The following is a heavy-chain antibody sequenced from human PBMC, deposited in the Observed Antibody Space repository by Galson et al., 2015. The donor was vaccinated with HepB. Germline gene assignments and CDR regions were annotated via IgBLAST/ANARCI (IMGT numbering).Heavy chain of an antibody. Sequence: SLRLSCAASGFTFSSYAMSWVRQAPGKGLEWVSAISGSCGSTYYADSVKGRFTISRDNSKNTLYLQMNSLRAEDTAVYYCAVLAAALPPGFDYWGQGTLVTVSS. D-gene: IGHD3-3*02. CDR2: ISGSCGST. CDR3: AVLAAALPPGFDY. V-gene: IGHV3-23*01. CDR1: GFTFSSYA. J-gene: IGHJ4*02.